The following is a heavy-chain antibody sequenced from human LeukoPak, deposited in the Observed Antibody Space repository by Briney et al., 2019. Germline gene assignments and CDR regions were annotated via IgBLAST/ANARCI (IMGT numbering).Heavy chain of an antibody. CDR1: GFSFSGSL. Sequence: PGGSLRVSCAASGFSFSGSLLTWVRQAPGKGLEWVANIKRDGSEKYYVDSVKGRFTIPRDNAKNSLYLLMNSLRAEDTAVYYCVGGSYSGNCYYFDYWGQGTLVTVSS. CDR2: IKRDGSEK. CDR3: VGGSYSGNCYYFDY. D-gene: IGHD1-26*01. J-gene: IGHJ4*02. V-gene: IGHV3-7*01.